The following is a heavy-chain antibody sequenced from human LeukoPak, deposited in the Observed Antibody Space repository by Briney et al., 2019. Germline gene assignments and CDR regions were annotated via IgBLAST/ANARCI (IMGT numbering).Heavy chain of an antibody. J-gene: IGHJ4*02. CDR2: IYYSGST. Sequence: SETLSLTCTVSGGSISSSSYYWGWIRQPPGKRLEWIGSIYYSGSTYYNPSLKSRVTISVDTSKNQFSLKLSSVTAADTAVYYCARLDYYDSSGYFDYWGQGTLVTVSS. D-gene: IGHD3-22*01. V-gene: IGHV4-39*01. CDR1: GGSISSSSYY. CDR3: ARLDYYDSSGYFDY.